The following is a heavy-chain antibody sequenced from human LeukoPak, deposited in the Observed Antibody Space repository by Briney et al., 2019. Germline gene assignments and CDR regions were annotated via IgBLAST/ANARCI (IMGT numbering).Heavy chain of an antibody. Sequence: GGSLRLSCAASGFTFSSYSMNWVRQAPAKGLEWVSSISSSSSYIYYADSVKGRFTNSRDNAKNSLYLQKNSLRAEDTAVYYCARLPLGATSDYWGQGTRVSVSS. CDR3: ARLPLGATSDY. CDR1: GFTFSSYS. D-gene: IGHD1-26*01. CDR2: ISSSSSYI. J-gene: IGHJ4*02. V-gene: IGHV3-21*01.